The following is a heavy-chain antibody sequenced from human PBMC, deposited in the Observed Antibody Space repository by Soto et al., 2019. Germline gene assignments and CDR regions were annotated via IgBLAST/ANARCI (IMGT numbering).Heavy chain of an antibody. D-gene: IGHD2-15*01. CDR3: ARDRSGGYYYGMDV. Sequence: GSLRLSCAASGFTFSSYGMHWVRQAPGKGLEWVAVISYDGSNKYYADSVKGRFTISRDNSKNTLYLQMNSLRAEDTAVYYCARDRSGGYYYGMDVWGQGTAVTVSS. V-gene: IGHV3-30*03. CDR2: ISYDGSNK. J-gene: IGHJ6*02. CDR1: GFTFSSYG.